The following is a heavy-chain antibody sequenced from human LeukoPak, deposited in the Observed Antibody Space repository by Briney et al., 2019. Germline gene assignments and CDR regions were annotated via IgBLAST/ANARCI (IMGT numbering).Heavy chain of an antibody. CDR3: AKGVVVAPDVTPFDY. CDR1: GLTFNNYA. CDR2: ISGRGASK. J-gene: IGHJ4*02. V-gene: IGHV3-23*01. D-gene: IGHD2-2*01. Sequence: GGSLRLSCAVSGLTFNNYAMSWVRQAPGKGLEWVAGISGRGASKYYADSVKGRFTISRDNSKNTLYLQMNSLRAEDTAVYYCAKGVVVAPDVTPFDYWGQGTLVTVSS.